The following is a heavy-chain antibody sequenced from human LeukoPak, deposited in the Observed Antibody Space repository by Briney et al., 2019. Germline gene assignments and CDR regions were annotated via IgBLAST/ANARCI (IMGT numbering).Heavy chain of an antibody. D-gene: IGHD3-10*01. Sequence: SETLSLTCTVSGGSISSYYWSWIRQPPGKGLEWIRYIYYSGSTNYNPSLKSRVTISVDTSKNQFSLKLSSVTAADTAVYYCARVGNSITMVRGVGWFDPWGQGTLVTVSS. CDR2: IYYSGST. J-gene: IGHJ5*02. CDR3: ARVGNSITMVRGVGWFDP. CDR1: GGSISSYY. V-gene: IGHV4-59*01.